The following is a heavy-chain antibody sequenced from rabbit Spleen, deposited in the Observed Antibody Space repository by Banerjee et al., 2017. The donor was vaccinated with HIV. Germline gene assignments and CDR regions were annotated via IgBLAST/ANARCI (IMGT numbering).Heavy chain of an antibody. V-gene: IGHV1S45*01. D-gene: IGHD1-1*01. CDR2: IYTLSGSA. J-gene: IGHJ4*01. CDR3: AGDHAISGYRFNL. CDR1: GFTLSSYW. Sequence: QQQLEESGGGQVKPGGTLTLSCKASGFTLSSYWIWWVRQAPGKGLEWIGCIYTLSGSAYYATWAKGRFTISKTSSTTVTLQMTSLTAADTATYFCAGDHAISGYRFNLWGPGTLVTVS.